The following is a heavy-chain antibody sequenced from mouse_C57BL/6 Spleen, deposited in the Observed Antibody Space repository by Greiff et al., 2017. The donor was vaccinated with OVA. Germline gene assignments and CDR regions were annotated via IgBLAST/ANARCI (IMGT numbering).Heavy chain of an antibody. CDR3: ARRYSNIYYFDY. CDR2: IYPRDGST. J-gene: IGHJ2*01. V-gene: IGHV1-78*01. D-gene: IGHD2-5*01. Sequence: VKLQQSDAELVKPGASVKISCKVSGYTFTDHPIHWMKQRPDQGLEWLGYIYPRDGSTTYNEKFKGKATLTADKSSSTAYMQLNSLTSEDSAVYFCARRYSNIYYFDYWGQGTTLTVSS. CDR1: GYTFTDHP.